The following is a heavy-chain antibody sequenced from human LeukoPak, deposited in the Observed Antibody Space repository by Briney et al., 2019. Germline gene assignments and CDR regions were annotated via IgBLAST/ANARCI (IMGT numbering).Heavy chain of an antibody. CDR1: GASLSGFF. Sequence: SETLSLTCAVDGASLSGFFWNWIRQSPGKGLEWIGDMNQGGGARFNPSLESRVIIAVDTSKNQFTLKVNSVTDADTAVYYYARGSIVGWFDPWGQGTLVTVSS. D-gene: IGHD1-26*01. CDR3: ARGSIVGWFDP. V-gene: IGHV4-34*01. J-gene: IGHJ5*02. CDR2: MNQGGGA.